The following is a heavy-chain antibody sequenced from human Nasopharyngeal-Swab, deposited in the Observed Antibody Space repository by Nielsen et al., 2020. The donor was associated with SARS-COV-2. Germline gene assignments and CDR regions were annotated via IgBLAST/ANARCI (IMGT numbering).Heavy chain of an antibody. V-gene: IGHV3-21*01. J-gene: IGHJ4*02. Sequence: WIRQPPGKGLEWVSSISSSSSYIYYADSVKGRFTISRDNSKNTLYLQMNSLRAEDTAVYYCARDRDDYSNSYYFDYWGQGTLVTVSS. D-gene: IGHD4-11*01. CDR3: ARDRDDYSNSYYFDY. CDR2: ISSSSSYI.